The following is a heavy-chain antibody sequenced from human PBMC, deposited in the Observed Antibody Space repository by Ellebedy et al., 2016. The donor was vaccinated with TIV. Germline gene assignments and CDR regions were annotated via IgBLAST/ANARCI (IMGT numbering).Heavy chain of an antibody. V-gene: IGHV1-18*01. CDR3: ARVGRGGYSGYEGFAFDP. D-gene: IGHD5-12*01. Sequence: ASVKVSCKASGYTFTSYGISWVRQAPGQGLEWMGWISAYNGNTNYAQKLQGRVTMTTDTSTSTAYMELRSLRSDDTAVYYCARVGRGGYSGYEGFAFDPWGQGTLVTVSS. CDR1: GYTFTSYG. CDR2: ISAYNGNT. J-gene: IGHJ5*02.